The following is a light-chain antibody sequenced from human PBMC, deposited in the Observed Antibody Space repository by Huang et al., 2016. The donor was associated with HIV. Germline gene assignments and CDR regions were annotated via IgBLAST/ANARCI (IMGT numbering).Light chain of an antibody. CDR1: QSISSY. J-gene: IGKJ1*01. CDR2: AAS. V-gene: IGKV1-39*01. CDR3: QQSYSTPWT. Sequence: DIQMTQSPSSLSASVGDRVTITCRASQSISSYFNWYQQKPGQAPKILIYAASSLQSGVPTRFSGSGSGTDFTLTISSLQPEDFATYYCQQSYSTPWTFGQGTKVEIK.